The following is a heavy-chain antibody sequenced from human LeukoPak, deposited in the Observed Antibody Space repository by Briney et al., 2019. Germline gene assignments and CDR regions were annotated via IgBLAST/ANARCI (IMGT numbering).Heavy chain of an antibody. D-gene: IGHD3-9*01. V-gene: IGHV4-39*07. CDR3: ARCLSYYDILTGYHHDAFDI. CDR1: GGSISSSSYY. J-gene: IGHJ3*02. Sequence: SETLSLTCTVSGGSISSSSYYWGWIRQPPGKGLEWIGSIYYSGSTYYNPSLKSRVTISVDTSKNQFSLKLSSVTAADTAVYYCARCLSYYDILTGYHHDAFDIWGQGTMVTVSS. CDR2: IYYSGST.